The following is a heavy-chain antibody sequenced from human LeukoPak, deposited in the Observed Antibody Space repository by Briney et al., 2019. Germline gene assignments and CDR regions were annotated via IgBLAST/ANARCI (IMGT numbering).Heavy chain of an antibody. CDR1: GGSISSSSYY. J-gene: IGHJ6*03. CDR2: IYYTGST. V-gene: IGHV4-39*07. Sequence: SETLSLTCTVSGGSISSSSYYWGWIRQPPGKGLEWIGSIYYTGSTYYNPSLKSRVTISIDTSKNQFSLKLSSVTAADTAVYYCARTGGSFYFYYYMDVWGKGTTVTVSS. CDR3: ARTGGSFYFYYYMDV. D-gene: IGHD1-26*01.